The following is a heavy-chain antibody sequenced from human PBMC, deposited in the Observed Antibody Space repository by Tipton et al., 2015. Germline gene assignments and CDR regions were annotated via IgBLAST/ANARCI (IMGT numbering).Heavy chain of an antibody. D-gene: IGHD3-3*01. CDR1: RNSISKYY. V-gene: IGHV4-59*01. Sequence: TLSLTCAVSRNSISKYYWTWIPHPPGKEQDWAEYIRYSGSTNYNPSLKSRVTISVDTSKTQFSLKVSSVTAADTAMYYCARARGRPGGFLYTWRPGTLVTVSS. CDR2: IRYSGST. J-gene: IGHJ5*02. CDR3: ARARGRPGGFLYT.